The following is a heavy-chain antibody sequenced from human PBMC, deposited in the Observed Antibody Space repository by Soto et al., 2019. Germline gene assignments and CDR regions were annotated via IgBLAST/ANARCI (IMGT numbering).Heavy chain of an antibody. CDR1: GFTFSSYW. D-gene: IGHD3-3*01. CDR3: ARVARAPSTYYDFWSGYYTSSPSYYYYYMDV. V-gene: IGHV3-7*01. CDR2: IKQDGSEK. Sequence: GGSLRLSCAASGFTFSSYWMSWVRQAPGKGLEWVANIKQDGSEKYYVDSVKGRFTISRDNAKNSLYLQMNSLRAEDTVVYYCARVARAPSTYYDFWSGYYTSSPSYYYYYMDVWGKGTTVTVSS. J-gene: IGHJ6*03.